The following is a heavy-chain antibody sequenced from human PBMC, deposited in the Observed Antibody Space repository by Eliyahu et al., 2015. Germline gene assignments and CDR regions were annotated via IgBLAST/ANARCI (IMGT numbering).Heavy chain of an antibody. CDR1: GFTXSXYX. CDR2: INSDGSRT. CDR3: ARDPVAAADTIYSYWFDP. Sequence: EVQLVESGGGLIQPGGSLRPSCAASGFTXSXYXMHWVRQAPGKGLVWVSRINSDGSRTGYADSVKGRLTISRDNAKNTLYLQMNSLRADDTAVYYCARDPVAAADTIYSYWFDPWGQGTLVTVSS. J-gene: IGHJ5*02. V-gene: IGHV3-74*01. D-gene: IGHD6-13*01.